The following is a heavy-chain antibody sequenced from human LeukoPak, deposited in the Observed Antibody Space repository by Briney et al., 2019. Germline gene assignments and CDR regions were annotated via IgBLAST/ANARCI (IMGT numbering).Heavy chain of an antibody. Sequence: GGSLRLSCAASGFTFSSYEMNWVRQAPGKGLEWVAVISYDGSNKYYADSVKGRFTISRDNSKNTLYLQMNSLRAEDTAVYYCARGLYDSSGYYYNGGIFDYWGQGTLVTVSS. CDR3: ARGLYDSSGYYYNGGIFDY. V-gene: IGHV3-30*04. CDR1: GFTFSSYE. J-gene: IGHJ4*02. D-gene: IGHD3-22*01. CDR2: ISYDGSNK.